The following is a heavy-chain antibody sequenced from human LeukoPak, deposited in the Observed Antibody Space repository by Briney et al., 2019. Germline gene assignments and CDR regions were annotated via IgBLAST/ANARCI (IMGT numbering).Heavy chain of an antibody. D-gene: IGHD3-9*01. J-gene: IGHJ5*02. CDR1: GYTFTSYY. V-gene: IGHV1-8*01. CDR2: MNPNSGNT. CDR3: ARGYSDDILTGNWFDP. Sequence: ASVKVSCKASGYTFTSYYMHWVRQATGQGLEWMGWMNPNSGNTGYAQKFQGRVTMTRNTSISTAYMELSSLRSEDTAVYYCARGYSDDILTGNWFDPWGQGTLVTVSS.